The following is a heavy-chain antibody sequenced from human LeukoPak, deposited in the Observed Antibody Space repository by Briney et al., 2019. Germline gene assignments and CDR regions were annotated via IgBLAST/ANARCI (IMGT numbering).Heavy chain of an antibody. Sequence: GGSLRLSCAASGFTFSDYYMSWIRQAPGKGLEWLSYISRSGSHTPYADSVKGRFTVSRDNAKNSLSLELNSLRVDDTAIYYCARVGSTAEAGTPDYWGQGTLVTVSS. CDR1: GFTFSDYY. CDR3: ARVGSTAEAGTPDY. CDR2: ISRSGSHT. D-gene: IGHD6-13*01. J-gene: IGHJ4*02. V-gene: IGHV3-11*06.